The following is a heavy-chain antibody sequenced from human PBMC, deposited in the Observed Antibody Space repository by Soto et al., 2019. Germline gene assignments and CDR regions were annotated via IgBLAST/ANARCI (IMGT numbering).Heavy chain of an antibody. CDR2: ISDDGSNK. Sequence: GGSLRLSCAASGFTFSSYGMHWVRQAPGKGLEWVAVISDDGSNKYYADSVKGRFTISRDNTKNTLYLQMKSLRAEDTAVYYCAKSVPAGREGSSYFDYWGQGTLVTVSS. V-gene: IGHV3-30*18. D-gene: IGHD1-26*01. J-gene: IGHJ4*02. CDR1: GFTFSSYG. CDR3: AKSVPAGREGSSYFDY.